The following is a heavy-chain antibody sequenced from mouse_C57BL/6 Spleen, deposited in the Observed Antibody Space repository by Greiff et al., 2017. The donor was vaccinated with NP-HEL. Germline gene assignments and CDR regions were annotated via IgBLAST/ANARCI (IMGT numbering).Heavy chain of an antibody. V-gene: IGHV1-76*01. Sequence: QVQLKQSGAELVRPGASVKLSCKASGYTFTDYYINWVKQRPGQGLEWIARIYPGSGNTYYNEKFKGKATLTAEKSSSTAYMQLSSLTSEDSAVYFCAIDGYYGAMDYWGQGTSVTVSS. D-gene: IGHD2-3*01. CDR3: AIDGYYGAMDY. J-gene: IGHJ4*01. CDR2: IYPGSGNT. CDR1: GYTFTDYY.